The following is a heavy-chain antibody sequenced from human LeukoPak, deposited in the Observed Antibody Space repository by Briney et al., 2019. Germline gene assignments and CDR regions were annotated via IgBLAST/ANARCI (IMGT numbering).Heavy chain of an antibody. CDR1: GFTFSSYW. Sequence: PGGSLRLSCAASGFTFSSYWMSWVRQAPGKGLEWVANIKQDGSEKYYVDSVKGRFTISRDNAKNSLYLQMNSLRAEDTAVYYCARRYCSGGSCYCDYWGQGTQVTVSS. V-gene: IGHV3-7*03. D-gene: IGHD2-15*01. CDR3: ARRYCSGGSCYCDY. J-gene: IGHJ4*02. CDR2: IKQDGSEK.